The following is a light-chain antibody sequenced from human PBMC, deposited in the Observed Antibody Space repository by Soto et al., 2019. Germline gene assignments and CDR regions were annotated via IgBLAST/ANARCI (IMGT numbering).Light chain of an antibody. CDR3: SSYTSSSPPYV. V-gene: IGLV2-14*01. CDR2: DVT. Sequence: QSALTQPASVSGSPGQSITISCTGTSSDVGGYNYVSWYQQHPVKAPKLMIYDVTNRPSGVSDRFSGSKSGNTASLTISWLQAEDEADYYCSSYTSSSPPYVFGTGTKLTVL. CDR1: SSDVGGYNY. J-gene: IGLJ1*01.